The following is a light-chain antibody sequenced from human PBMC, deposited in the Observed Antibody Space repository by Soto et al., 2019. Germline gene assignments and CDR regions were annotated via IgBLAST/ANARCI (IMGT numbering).Light chain of an antibody. Sequence: DIQMTHSPSPLSASVGDSVAITCRASQSISSWLAWYQQKPGKAPKLLIYDASSLESGVPSRFSGSGSGTEFTLTISSLQPEDFATYYCQQLNSYPTFGQGTRLEIK. CDR1: QSISSW. V-gene: IGKV1-5*01. CDR3: QQLNSYPT. J-gene: IGKJ5*01. CDR2: DAS.